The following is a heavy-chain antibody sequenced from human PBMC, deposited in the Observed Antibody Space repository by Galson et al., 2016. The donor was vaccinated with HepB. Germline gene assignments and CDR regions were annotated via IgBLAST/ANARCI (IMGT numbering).Heavy chain of an antibody. CDR1: GGSFNNYA. Sequence: SVKVSCKASGGSFNNYAINWVRQAPGQRLEWMGGIMPIFDTLNYAQKFKGRLTITAEESTNTAYKELNSLRSEDTAVYYCARDHADTSILNFAFYIWGQGTMVTVSS. CDR2: IMPIFDTL. J-gene: IGHJ3*02. CDR3: ARDHADTSILNFAFYI. D-gene: IGHD5-18*01. V-gene: IGHV1-69*13.